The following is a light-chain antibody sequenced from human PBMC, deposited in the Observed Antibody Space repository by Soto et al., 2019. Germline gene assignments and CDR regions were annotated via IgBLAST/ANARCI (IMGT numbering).Light chain of an antibody. J-gene: IGKJ1*01. V-gene: IGKV3-20*01. CDR2: GAS. CDR3: QQYGSSPWT. Sequence: EIVLTQSPGTLSLSPGERATLSCRASQSVSSSYLAWYQQKPGQAPRLLIYGASSRATGIPDRFSGSGSGTDFTLTISRLEPEDGAVYYCQQYGSSPWTFGQGNKVEIK. CDR1: QSVSSSY.